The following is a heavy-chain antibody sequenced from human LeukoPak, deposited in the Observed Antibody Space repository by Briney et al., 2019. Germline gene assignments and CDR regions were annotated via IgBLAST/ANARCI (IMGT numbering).Heavy chain of an antibody. Sequence: SETLSLTCTVSGASINTYYWSGIRQPPGKGLEWIGYIYYSGTTSYNPSLKTRVTISIDTSKDQFSLKLSSVTAADTAVYYCARVLRPMASQYYFDYWGQGTLVTVSS. CDR3: ARVLRPMASQYYFDY. CDR1: GASINTYY. D-gene: IGHD3-10*01. J-gene: IGHJ4*02. CDR2: IYYSGTT. V-gene: IGHV4-59*01.